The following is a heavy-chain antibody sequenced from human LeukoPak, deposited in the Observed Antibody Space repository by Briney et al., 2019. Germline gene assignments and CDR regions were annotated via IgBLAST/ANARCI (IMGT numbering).Heavy chain of an antibody. CDR3: ARTSYSSGWYVMYY. CDR2: ISSSSSYI. D-gene: IGHD6-19*01. V-gene: IGHV3-21*01. CDR1: EFALRSYT. Sequence: GGSLRLSCAASEFALRSYTVTWVRQAPGKGLEWVSSISSSSSYIYYADSVKGRFTISRDNAKNSLYLQMNSLRAEDTAVYYCARTSYSSGWYVMYYWGQGTLVTVSS. J-gene: IGHJ4*02.